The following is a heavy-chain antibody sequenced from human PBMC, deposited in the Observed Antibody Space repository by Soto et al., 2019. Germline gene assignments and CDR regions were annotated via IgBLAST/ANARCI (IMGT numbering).Heavy chain of an antibody. Sequence: QLQLQESGPGLVKPSETLSLTCTVSGGSISSNNYYWGWIRQPPGKGLEWIGSIYYSGSTYYNPSLKSRVTISVDTSKTQFSLKLSSVTAADTAVYSCARRGSGSYSDYWGQGTLVTVSS. CDR2: IYYSGST. D-gene: IGHD1-26*01. J-gene: IGHJ4*02. CDR1: GGSISSNNYY. CDR3: ARRGSGSYSDY. V-gene: IGHV4-39*01.